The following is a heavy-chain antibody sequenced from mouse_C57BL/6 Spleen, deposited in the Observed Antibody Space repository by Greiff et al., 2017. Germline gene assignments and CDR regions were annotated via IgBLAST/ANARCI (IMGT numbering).Heavy chain of an antibody. CDR3: ARHYYGSSWFAY. D-gene: IGHD1-1*01. J-gene: IGHJ3*01. Sequence: EVQGVESGGGLVKPGGSLKLSCAASGFTFSSYTMSWVRQTPEKRLEWVATISGGGGNTYYPDSVKGRFTISRDNAKNTLYLQMSSLRSEDTAWYYCARHYYGSSWFAYWGQGTLVTVSA. CDR1: GFTFSSYT. CDR2: ISGGGGNT. V-gene: IGHV5-9*01.